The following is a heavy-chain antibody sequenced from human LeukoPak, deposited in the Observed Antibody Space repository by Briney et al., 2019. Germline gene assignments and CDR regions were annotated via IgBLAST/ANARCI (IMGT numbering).Heavy chain of an antibody. Sequence: ASVKVSCKASGYTFTGYYMHWVRQAPGQGLEWMGWINPNSGGTNYAQNFQGRVTMTRDTPISTAYMELSRLRSDDTAVYYCAREGVPYDAFDIWGQGTMVTISS. CDR2: INPNSGGT. J-gene: IGHJ3*02. CDR1: GYTFTGYY. D-gene: IGHD1-1*01. CDR3: AREGVPYDAFDI. V-gene: IGHV1-2*02.